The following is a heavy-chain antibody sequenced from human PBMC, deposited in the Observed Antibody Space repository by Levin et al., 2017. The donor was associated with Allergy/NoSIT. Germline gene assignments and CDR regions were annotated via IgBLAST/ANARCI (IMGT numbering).Heavy chain of an antibody. Sequence: GESLKISCAASGFTFSSYWMHWVRQAPGKGVVWVSRINSDGSSTTYADSVKGRFTISRDNAKNTLFLQMNSMRVEDTAVYYCAREYSSSRYFDLWGRGTLVTVS. CDR1: GFTFSSYW. CDR3: AREYSSSRYFDL. CDR2: INSDGSST. V-gene: IGHV3-74*01. J-gene: IGHJ2*01. D-gene: IGHD6-6*01.